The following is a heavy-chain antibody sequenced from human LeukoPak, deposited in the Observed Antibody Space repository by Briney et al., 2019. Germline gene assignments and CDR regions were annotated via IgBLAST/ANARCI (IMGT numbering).Heavy chain of an antibody. Sequence: GSLRLSCAASGFTFSSYSMNWVRQAPGKGLEWVSSISSSSSYIYYANSVKGRFTISRDNAKNSLYLQMNSLRAEGTAVYYCARGVAVAGYYFDYWGQGTLVTVSS. CDR1: GFTFSSYS. V-gene: IGHV3-21*04. J-gene: IGHJ4*02. D-gene: IGHD6-19*01. CDR2: ISSSSSYI. CDR3: ARGVAVAGYYFDY.